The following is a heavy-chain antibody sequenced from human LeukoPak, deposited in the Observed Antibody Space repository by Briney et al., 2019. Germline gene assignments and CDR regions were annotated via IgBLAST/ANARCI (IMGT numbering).Heavy chain of an antibody. CDR1: GYTFTGYY. Sequence: ASVKVSCKASGYTFTGYYLHWVRQAPGQGLEWMGWINPKSGGTNYAQKFQGRVTMTRDTSVSTAYLELSSLRYDDTAVYYCASRGGSGKYDFDFWGQGTLVTVSS. CDR2: INPKSGGT. CDR3: ASRGGSGKYDFDF. J-gene: IGHJ4*02. D-gene: IGHD3-10*01. V-gene: IGHV1-2*02.